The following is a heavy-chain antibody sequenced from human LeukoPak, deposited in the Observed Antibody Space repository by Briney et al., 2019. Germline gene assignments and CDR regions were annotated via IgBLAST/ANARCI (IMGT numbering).Heavy chain of an antibody. CDR3: ARGYGSGSYYRFYFDY. D-gene: IGHD3-10*01. Sequence: PGGSLRLSCAASGFSFSTYGFHWVRQAPGKGLEWVAFIRYDGSDKHYADSVKGRFTISRDNSKNTLYLQMNSLRAEDTAVYYCARGYGSGSYYRFYFDYWGQGTLVTVSS. CDR2: IRYDGSDK. CDR1: GFSFSTYG. J-gene: IGHJ4*02. V-gene: IGHV3-30*02.